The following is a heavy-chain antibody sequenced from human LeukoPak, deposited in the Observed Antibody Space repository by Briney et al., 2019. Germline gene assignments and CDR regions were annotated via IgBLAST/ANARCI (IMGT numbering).Heavy chain of an antibody. D-gene: IGHD5/OR15-5a*01. J-gene: IGHJ1*01. CDR1: GFTFSSYS. V-gene: IGHV3-21*01. Sequence: GGSLRLSCAASGFTFSSYSMNWLRQAPGKGLEWLSSISSNSSYIYYADSVKGRFTISRDNAKHSLYLQMNRLRAEDTAVYYWARKPNSVRHTSIADWSQGRSVTVSS. CDR2: ISSNSSYI. CDR3: ARKPNSVRHTSIAD.